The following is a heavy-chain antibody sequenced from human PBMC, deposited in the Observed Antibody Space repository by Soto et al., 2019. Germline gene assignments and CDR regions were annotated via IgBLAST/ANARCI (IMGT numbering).Heavy chain of an antibody. CDR1: GGSISGSSYY. Sequence: SETLSLTCTVSGGSISGSSYYWGWIRQPPGKGLEWIGYIYYSGSTNYNPSLKSRVTISVDTSKNQFSLKLSSVTAADTAVYYCARRWGTSFDFWGQGTLVTVSS. D-gene: IGHD7-27*01. V-gene: IGHV4-61*05. J-gene: IGHJ4*02. CDR3: ARRWGTSFDF. CDR2: IYYSGST.